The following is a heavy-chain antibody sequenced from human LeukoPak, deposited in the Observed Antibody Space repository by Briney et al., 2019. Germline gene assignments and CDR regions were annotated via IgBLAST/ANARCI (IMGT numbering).Heavy chain of an antibody. CDR2: INHSGST. CDR1: GGSFSGYY. J-gene: IGHJ5*02. D-gene: IGHD3-10*01. Sequence: PSETLSLTCAVYGGSFSGYYWSWIRQPPGKGLEWIGEINHSGSTNYNPSLKSRVTISVDTSKNQFSLKLSSVTAADTAVYYCVAGGSKMVRGVTLPGVWFDPWGQGTLVTVSS. CDR3: VAGGSKMVRGVTLPGVWFDP. V-gene: IGHV4-34*01.